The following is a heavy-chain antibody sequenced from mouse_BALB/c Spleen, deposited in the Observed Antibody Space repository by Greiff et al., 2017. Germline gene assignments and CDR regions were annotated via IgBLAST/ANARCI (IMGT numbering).Heavy chain of an antibody. CDR1: GYTFTDYA. Sequence: VQLQQSGPELVRPGASVKISCKGSGYTFTDYAMHWVKQSHAKSLEWIGVISIYYDNTNYNQKFKGKATMTVDKSSSTAYMELARLTSEDSAIYYCARPYGTGAMDYWGQGTSVTVSS. CDR2: ISIYYDNT. D-gene: IGHD1-1*02. CDR3: ARPYGTGAMDY. J-gene: IGHJ4*01. V-gene: IGHV1-67*01.